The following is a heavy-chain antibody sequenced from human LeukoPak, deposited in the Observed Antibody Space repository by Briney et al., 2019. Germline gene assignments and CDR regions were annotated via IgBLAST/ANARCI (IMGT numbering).Heavy chain of an antibody. Sequence: GGSLRLSCAASGFTFSSYAMSWVRQAPGNGLEWVSAISGSGGSTYYADSVKGRFTISRDNSKNTLYLQMNSLRAEDTAVYYCAKDADIVVVPAACVYWGQGTLVTVSS. J-gene: IGHJ4*02. CDR2: ISGSGGST. CDR3: AKDADIVVVPAACVY. CDR1: GFTFSSYA. D-gene: IGHD2-2*01. V-gene: IGHV3-23*01.